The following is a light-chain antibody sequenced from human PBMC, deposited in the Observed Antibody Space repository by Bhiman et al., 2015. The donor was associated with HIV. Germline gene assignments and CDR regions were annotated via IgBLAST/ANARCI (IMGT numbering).Light chain of an antibody. CDR2: GNT. Sequence: QSVLTQAPSVSGAPGQSVTISCTGSSSNIGAGYNVHWYQQLPGTAPKLLIYGNTNRPSGVPDRFSGSKSGTSASLAITGLQAEDEGDYYCQSYDSSLSGVVFGGGTKLTV. J-gene: IGLJ3*02. V-gene: IGLV1-40*01. CDR3: QSYDSSLSGVV. CDR1: SSNIGAGYN.